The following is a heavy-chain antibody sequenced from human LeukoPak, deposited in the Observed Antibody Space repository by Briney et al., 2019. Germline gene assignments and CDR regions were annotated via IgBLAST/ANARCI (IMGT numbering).Heavy chain of an antibody. Sequence: GGSLRLSCAASGFTFSSYGMHWVRQAPGKGLEWVAFIRYDGSNEYYADSVKGRFTISRDNSKNTLYLQMNSLRAEDTAVYYCAKDVIVAFDYWGQGTLVTVSS. CDR3: AKDVIVAFDY. D-gene: IGHD2/OR15-2a*01. CDR2: IRYDGSNE. CDR1: GFTFSSYG. J-gene: IGHJ4*02. V-gene: IGHV3-30*02.